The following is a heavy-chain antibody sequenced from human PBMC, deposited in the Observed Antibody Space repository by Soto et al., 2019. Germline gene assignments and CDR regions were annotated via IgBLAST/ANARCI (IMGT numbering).Heavy chain of an antibody. V-gene: IGHV1-69*13. D-gene: IGHD6-6*01. CDR3: AREEMYSSSMDV. J-gene: IGHJ6*02. CDR1: GGTFSSYA. CDR2: IIPIFGTA. Sequence: SVKVSCKASGGTFSSYAISWVRQAPGQGLEWMGGIIPIFGTANYAQKFQSRVTITADESTSTAYMELSSLRSEDTAVYYCAREEMYSSSMDVWGQGTTVTVSS.